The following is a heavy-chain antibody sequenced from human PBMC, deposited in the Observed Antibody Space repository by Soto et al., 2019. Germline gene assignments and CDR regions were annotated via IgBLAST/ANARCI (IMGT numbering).Heavy chain of an antibody. CDR1: GGSVSSGSYY. CDR3: ARARYYYYGMDV. J-gene: IGHJ6*02. CDR2: IYYSGST. Sequence: QVQLQESGPGLVKPSETLSLTCTVSGGSVSSGSYYWSWIRQPPGKGLEWIGYIYYSGSTNYNPSLKSRVTIPVDTSKNQFSLKLSSVTAADTAVYYCARARYYYYGMDVWGQGTTVTVSS. V-gene: IGHV4-61*01.